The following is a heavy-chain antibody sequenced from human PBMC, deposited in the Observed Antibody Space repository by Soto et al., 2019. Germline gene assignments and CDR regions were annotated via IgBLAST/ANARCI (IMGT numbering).Heavy chain of an antibody. J-gene: IGHJ5*02. CDR2: IYYSGST. Sequence: SETLSLTCTVSGGSVSSGSYYWSWIRQPPGKGLEWIGYIYYSGSTNYNPSLKSRVTISVDTSKNQFSLKLSSVTAADTAVYYCARWLGGSFPPGWFDPWGQGTLVTVSS. CDR1: GGSVSSGSYY. V-gene: IGHV4-61*01. CDR3: ARWLGGSFPPGWFDP. D-gene: IGHD1-26*01.